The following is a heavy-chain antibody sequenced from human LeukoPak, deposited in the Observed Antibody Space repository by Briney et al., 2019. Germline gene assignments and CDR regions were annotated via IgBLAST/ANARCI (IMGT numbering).Heavy chain of an antibody. J-gene: IGHJ4*02. Sequence: SETLSLTCAVYGGSFSGYYWSWIRQPPGKGLEWIGEINHSGSTNYNPSLKGRVTISVDTSKNQFSLKLSSVTAADTAVYYCARYPGPWAYYDSSGYYYDYWGQGTLVTVSS. CDR2: INHSGST. V-gene: IGHV4-34*01. CDR1: GGSFSGYY. CDR3: ARYPGPWAYYDSSGYYYDY. D-gene: IGHD3-22*01.